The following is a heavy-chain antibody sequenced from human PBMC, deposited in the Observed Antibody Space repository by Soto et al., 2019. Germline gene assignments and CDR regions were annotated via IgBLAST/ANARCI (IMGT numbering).Heavy chain of an antibody. CDR1: GFSLSTYGMG. V-gene: IGHV2-5*02. CDR3: APVFWLGIHPSFDY. D-gene: IGHD2-21*01. CDR2: IYWDDDK. J-gene: IGHJ4*02. Sequence: QITLKESGPTLVKPTQTLTLTCTFSGFSLSTYGMGMGWIRQPPGKAPEWLSVIYWDDDKRYSPSLKSRLTITKDTSKRQVVLTMTDIHPVDTATSYCAPVFWLGIHPSFDYWGQGSLVTVSS.